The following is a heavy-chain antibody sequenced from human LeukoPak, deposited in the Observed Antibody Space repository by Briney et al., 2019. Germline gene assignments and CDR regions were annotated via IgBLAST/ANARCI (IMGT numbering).Heavy chain of an antibody. Sequence: ETLSLTCAVYGGSFSDYYWSWIRQPPGKGLEWIGEINHWGSTSYNPPLKSRVTISVDTSRNQFSLKLCSVTAADTAVFYCARGDVIAVAGSGLDYGGQGTLVTVSS. CDR1: GGSFSDYY. J-gene: IGHJ4*02. V-gene: IGHV4-34*01. D-gene: IGHD6-19*01. CDR2: INHWGST. CDR3: ARGDVIAVAGSGLDY.